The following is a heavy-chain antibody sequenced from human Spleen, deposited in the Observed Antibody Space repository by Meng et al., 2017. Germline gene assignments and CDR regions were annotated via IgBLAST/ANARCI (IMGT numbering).Heavy chain of an antibody. CDR1: GFTVSINY. V-gene: IGHV3-66*02. D-gene: IGHD6-19*01. J-gene: IGHJ4*02. CDR2: IYSGGNT. Sequence: GGSLRLSCAASGFTVSINYMSWVRQAPGKGLEWVSVIYSGGNTYYADSVKGRFTISRDNSKNTLYLQMNSLRAEDTAVYYCALESGWNYFDYWGQGTLVTVSS. CDR3: ALESGWNYFDY.